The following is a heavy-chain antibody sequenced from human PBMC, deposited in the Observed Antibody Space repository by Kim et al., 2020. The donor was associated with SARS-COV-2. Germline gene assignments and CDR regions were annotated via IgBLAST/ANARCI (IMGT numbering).Heavy chain of an antibody. CDR2: ISYDGSNK. Sequence: GGSLRLSCAASGFTFSNYGMHWVRQAPGKGLEWVAVISYDGSNKYYADSVKGRFTISRDNSKNTLYLQMNSLRAEDTAVYYCARGGGGYSYGLYYFDYWGQGTLVTVSS. D-gene: IGHD5-18*01. V-gene: IGHV3-33*05. J-gene: IGHJ4*02. CDR1: GFTFSNYG. CDR3: ARGGGGYSYGLYYFDY.